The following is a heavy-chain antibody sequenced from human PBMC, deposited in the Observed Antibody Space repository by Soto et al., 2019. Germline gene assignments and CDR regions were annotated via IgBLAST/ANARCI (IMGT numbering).Heavy chain of an antibody. Sequence: QVQLVQSGAEVKKPGASVKVSCKASGFTLTSYRISWVRQAPGQGLEWMGWISAYNGNRNYAQNRQSRVTMTTDPSTSTAYMELRSLRSDDTAVYYCARDTPPIDYWGQGTLVTVSS. CDR2: ISAYNGNR. CDR1: GFTLTSYR. CDR3: ARDTPPIDY. J-gene: IGHJ4*02. V-gene: IGHV1-18*01.